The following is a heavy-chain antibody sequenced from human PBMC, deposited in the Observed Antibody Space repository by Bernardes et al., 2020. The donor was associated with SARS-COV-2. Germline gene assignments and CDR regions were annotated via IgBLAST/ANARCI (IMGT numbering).Heavy chain of an antibody. V-gene: IGHV4-34*01. CDR3: ARGDSYGINDGFDV. D-gene: IGHD5-18*01. Sequence: ETLSLTCGVYGGSLSYYYWHWIRQSPEKGLEWIGEVNQSGTAKYSPSLRTRVTISVDMSKNQFSLRLTSLTAADTSFYYCARGDSYGINDGFDVWGRGTAVTVSS. J-gene: IGHJ6*02. CDR2: VNQSGTA. CDR1: GGSLSYYY.